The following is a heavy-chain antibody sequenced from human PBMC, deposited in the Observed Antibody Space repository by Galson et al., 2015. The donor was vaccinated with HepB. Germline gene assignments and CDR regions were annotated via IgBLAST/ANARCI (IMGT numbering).Heavy chain of an antibody. CDR1: GFTFSDYY. V-gene: IGHV3-11*04. D-gene: IGHD3-3*01. J-gene: IGHJ6*02. CDR2: ITWSGDTT. Sequence: SLRLSCAASGFTFSDYYMSWVRQAPGKGLEWISIITWSGDTTYHTDSVKGRFTISRDNAKNSLSLQMNSLRVEDTAVYYCAREFVQLRSGYLIYYGMDVWGQGSTVTVPS. CDR3: AREFVQLRSGYLIYYGMDV.